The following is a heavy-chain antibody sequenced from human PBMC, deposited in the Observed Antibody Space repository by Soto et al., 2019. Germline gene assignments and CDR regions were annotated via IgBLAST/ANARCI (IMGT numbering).Heavy chain of an antibody. J-gene: IGHJ6*02. CDR3: AADLGYGAHDYCYNAVDV. V-gene: IGHV3-21*01. Sequence: EVQLVESGGGMVKPGGSLSLSCVASGFTFRTYTMDCVRQAPGKGLAWVSGIRGFRPYTFYAESAKGRFTISRDNAKNAVYRQMNGPGVEDTAPYYDAADLGYGAHDYCYNAVDVLGQGATVT. CDR2: IRGFRPYT. D-gene: IGHD2-21*01. CDR1: GFTFRTYT.